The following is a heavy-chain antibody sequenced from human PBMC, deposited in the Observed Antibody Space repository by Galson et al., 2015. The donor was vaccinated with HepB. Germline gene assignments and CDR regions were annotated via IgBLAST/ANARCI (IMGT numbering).Heavy chain of an antibody. Sequence: SVKVSCKASGYTFTSYDINWVRQATGQGLEWMGWMNPNSGNTGYAQKFQGRVTMTRNTSISTAYMELSSLRSEDTAVYYCARSSVAATPDDYWGQGTLVTVSS. CDR1: GYTFTSYD. CDR3: ARSSVAATPDDY. J-gene: IGHJ4*02. V-gene: IGHV1-8*01. D-gene: IGHD2-15*01. CDR2: MNPNSGNT.